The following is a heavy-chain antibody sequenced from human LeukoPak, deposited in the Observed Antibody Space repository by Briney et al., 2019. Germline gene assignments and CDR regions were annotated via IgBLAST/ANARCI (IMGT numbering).Heavy chain of an antibody. D-gene: IGHD3-22*01. CDR1: GFAFSSYA. V-gene: IGHV3-21*01. Sequence: GKSLRLSCAASGFAFSSYAMNWVRQAPGKGLEWVSSISSSSSYIYYADSVKGRFTISRGNAKNSLYLQMNSLRAEDTAVYYCARDLSIGGYWGQGTLVTVSS. J-gene: IGHJ4*02. CDR2: ISSSSSYI. CDR3: ARDLSIGGY.